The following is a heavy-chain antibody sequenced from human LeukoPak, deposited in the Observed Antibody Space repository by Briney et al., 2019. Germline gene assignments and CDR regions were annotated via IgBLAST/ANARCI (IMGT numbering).Heavy chain of an antibody. D-gene: IGHD1-26*01. CDR1: GFTFSSYG. CDR2: IRYDGSNK. V-gene: IGHV3-30*02. CDR3: AKAWDAYYDYYMDV. J-gene: IGHJ6*03. Sequence: GGSLRLSCAASGFTFSSYGMHWVRQAPGKGLEWVAFIRYDGSNKYYADSVKGRFTISRDNSKNTLYLQMNSLRAEDTAVYYCAKAWDAYYDYYMDVWGKGTTVTVSS.